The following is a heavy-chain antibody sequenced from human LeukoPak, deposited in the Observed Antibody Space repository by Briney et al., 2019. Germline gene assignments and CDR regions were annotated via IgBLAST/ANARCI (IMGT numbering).Heavy chain of an antibody. CDR1: GGTFSSYA. D-gene: IGHD3-10*01. CDR2: IIPIFGTA. Sequence: PVKVSCKASGGTFSSYAISWVRQAPEQGLEWMGRIIPIFGTANYAQKFQGRVTITTDESTSTAYMELSSLRSEDTAVYYCASDSRPYYYGSGTDLDYWGQGTLVTVSS. J-gene: IGHJ4*02. V-gene: IGHV1-69*05. CDR3: ASDSRPYYYGSGTDLDY.